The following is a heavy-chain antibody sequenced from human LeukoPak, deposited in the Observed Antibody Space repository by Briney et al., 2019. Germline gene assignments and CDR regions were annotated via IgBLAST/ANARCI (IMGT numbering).Heavy chain of an antibody. J-gene: IGHJ6*03. CDR2: IYYSGST. D-gene: IGHD1-26*01. V-gene: IGHV4-59*01. CDR1: GGSISSYY. Sequence: SETLSLTCTVSGGSISSYYWSRIRQPPGTGLEWIRYIYYSGSTNYNPSLKSRVTISVDTSKNQFSLKLSSVTAADTAVYYCARVPPGSGSYYGYYYYYMDVWGKGTTVTVSS. CDR3: ARVPPGSGSYYGYYYYYMDV.